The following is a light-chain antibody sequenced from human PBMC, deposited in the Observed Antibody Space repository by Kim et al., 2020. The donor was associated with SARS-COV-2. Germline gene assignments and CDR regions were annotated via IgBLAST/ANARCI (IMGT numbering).Light chain of an antibody. J-gene: IGLJ2*01. V-gene: IGLV3-25*03. CDR1: TLPKQY. CDR2: KDS. CDR3: QSADSSGNHVV. Sequence: PRQTAKNTCAGDTLPKQYAYWYQQKPSQAPVLVIYKDSERPSGMPGRISGSSLGTTVTLTISGVQAEREADYYCQSADSSGNHVVYGGGTQLTVL.